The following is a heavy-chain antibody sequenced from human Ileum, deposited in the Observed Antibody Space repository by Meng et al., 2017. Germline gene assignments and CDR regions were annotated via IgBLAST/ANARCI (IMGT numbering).Heavy chain of an antibody. V-gene: IGHV4-4*02. Sequence: QLQESGPGLVQPSGTLPLACAVSGDSIGNSKWWSWLRQPPGKGLEWIGEISNSGKTVYSPSLKSRVRISLDKSNNQFSLTLNSVTAADTAMYYCARERIRELGLFDSWGQGTLVTVSS. CDR2: ISNSGKT. J-gene: IGHJ4*02. D-gene: IGHD3-10*01. CDR1: GDSIGNSKW. CDR3: ARERIRELGLFDS.